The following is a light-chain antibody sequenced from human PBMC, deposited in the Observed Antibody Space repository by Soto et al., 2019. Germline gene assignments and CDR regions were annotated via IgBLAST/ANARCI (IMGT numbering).Light chain of an antibody. CDR3: SSYTSTGTPFV. V-gene: IGLV2-14*01. CDR2: EVN. Sequence: QSALTQPASVSGSPGQSITISCTGTSSDVGGFAYVSWYQQRPGKAPKLLIYEVNRRPSGVSNRFSGSKSGNAASLTISGLQTEDEGDFFCSSYTSTGTPFVFGTGTKVTVL. CDR1: SSDVGGFAY. J-gene: IGLJ1*01.